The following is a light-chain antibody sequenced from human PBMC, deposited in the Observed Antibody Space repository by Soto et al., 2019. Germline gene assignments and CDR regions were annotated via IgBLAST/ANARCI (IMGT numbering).Light chain of an antibody. CDR1: QGIRND. J-gene: IGKJ1*01. Sequence: AIQLTQSPSSLSASVRDRVTITCRASQGIRNDLGWYQQKPGKAPKLLIYAASSLQSGVPSRFSGSGSGTDFTLPISSLQPEDSATYYGLQDYNYPRTFGQGTKVEIK. CDR2: AAS. V-gene: IGKV1-6*01. CDR3: LQDYNYPRT.